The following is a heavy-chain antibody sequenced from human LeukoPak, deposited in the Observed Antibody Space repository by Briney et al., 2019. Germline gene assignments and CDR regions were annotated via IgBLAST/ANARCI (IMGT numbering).Heavy chain of an antibody. CDR3: ARDLVVTHKPYYYYGMDV. V-gene: IGHV4-59*01. D-gene: IGHD4-23*01. CDR1: GGSISSYY. Sequence: SETLSLTCTVSGGSISSYYWSWIRQPPGKGLEWIGYIYYSGSTNYNPSLKSRVTISVDTSKNQFSLKLSSVTAADTAVYYCARDLVVTHKPYYYYGMDVWGQGTTVTVSS. CDR2: IYYSGST. J-gene: IGHJ6*02.